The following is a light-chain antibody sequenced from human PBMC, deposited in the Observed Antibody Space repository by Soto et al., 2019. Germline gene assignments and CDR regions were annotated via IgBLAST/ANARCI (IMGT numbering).Light chain of an antibody. CDR2: RNT. V-gene: IGLV1-47*01. Sequence: QSVLTQPPSASGTPGQRVTISCSGSSSNIGSNYVYWYQQLPGTAPKLLISRNTQRPSGVPDRFSASKSGTSASLAISGLRCEEETDYYCAAWDDSLSGLVFGTGTKVTVL. J-gene: IGLJ1*01. CDR1: SSNIGSNY. CDR3: AAWDDSLSGLV.